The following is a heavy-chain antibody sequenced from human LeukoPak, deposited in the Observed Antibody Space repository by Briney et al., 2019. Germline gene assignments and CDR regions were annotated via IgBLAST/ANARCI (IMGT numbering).Heavy chain of an antibody. CDR3: ARDSCGGDCSYDY. V-gene: IGHV1-46*01. D-gene: IGHD2-21*02. CDR1: GYTFTSYY. J-gene: IGHJ4*02. CDR2: INPSGGST. Sequence: PSVKVSCKASGYTFTSYYMHWLRHAPGQGLEWMGIINPSGGSTSYAQKFQGRVTMTRDTSTSTVYMELSSLRSEDTAVYYCARDSCGGDCSYDYWGQGTLVTVSS.